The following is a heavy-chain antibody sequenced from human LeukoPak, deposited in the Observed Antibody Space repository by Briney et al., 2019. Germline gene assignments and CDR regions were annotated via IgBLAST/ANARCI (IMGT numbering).Heavy chain of an antibody. CDR1: GFTFSSYG. Sequence: GRSLRLSCAASGFTFSSYGMHWVRQAPGKGLEWVAVISYDGSNKYYADSVKGRFTISRDNSKNTLYLQMNSLRAEDTAVYYCASTKHSSSWPPFDYWGQGTLVTVSS. D-gene: IGHD6-13*01. V-gene: IGHV3-30*03. J-gene: IGHJ4*02. CDR3: ASTKHSSSWPPFDY. CDR2: ISYDGSNK.